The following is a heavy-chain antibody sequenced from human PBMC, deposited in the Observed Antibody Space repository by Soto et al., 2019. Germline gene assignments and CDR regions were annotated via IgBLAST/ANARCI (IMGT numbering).Heavy chain of an antibody. CDR2: IFPNVGTA. V-gene: IGHV1-69*01. CDR1: GGTFSTNE. J-gene: IGHJ5*02. CDR3: ARARYSSRWGTFDS. D-gene: IGHD2-2*01. Sequence: QAHLVQSGAEVQKPGSSVEISCKASGGTFSTNEINWMRQAPGQGLEWMGRIFPNVGTADYAQKFQGRLTIIADESTSTVYMELGRLISADTAVYFCARARYSSRWGTFDSWGQGTQVAVSS.